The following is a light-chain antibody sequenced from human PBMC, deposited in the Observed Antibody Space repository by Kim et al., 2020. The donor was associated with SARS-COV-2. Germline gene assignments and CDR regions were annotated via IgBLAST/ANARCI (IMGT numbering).Light chain of an antibody. J-gene: IGKJ4*01. CDR3: QQYASSPLT. Sequence: SPGGRATPSCRASQSVTRNYLAWYQQRPGQSPRLLIFGASTRATDIPDRFSASGSGTDFSLSISRLELEDFAVYFCQQYASSPLTFGGGTRVEI. CDR1: QSVTRNY. CDR2: GAS. V-gene: IGKV3-20*01.